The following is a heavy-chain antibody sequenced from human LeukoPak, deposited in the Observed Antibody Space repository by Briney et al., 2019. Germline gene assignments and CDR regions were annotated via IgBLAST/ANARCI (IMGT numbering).Heavy chain of an antibody. Sequence: TSETLSLTCTVSGGSISGYYWSWIRQPPGKGLEWIGEINHSGSTNYNPSLKSRVTISVDTSKNQFSLKLSPVTAADTAVYYCARGFFESQGGYFDYWGQGTLVTVSS. D-gene: IGHD3-3*01. CDR2: INHSGST. CDR3: ARGFFESQGGYFDY. J-gene: IGHJ4*02. CDR1: GGSISGYY. V-gene: IGHV4-34*01.